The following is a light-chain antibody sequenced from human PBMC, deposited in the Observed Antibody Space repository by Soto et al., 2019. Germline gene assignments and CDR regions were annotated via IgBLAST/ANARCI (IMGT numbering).Light chain of an antibody. CDR1: QSVSSG. Sequence: EIVMTQSRATLSVSPGERATLSCRASQSVSSGRLAWYQQTPGQAPRLPIYGASSRATGIPDSFSGSGSGTDFTLTISTLQPDDFATYYCQQYNSYSFGQGTKVDIK. CDR3: QQYNSYS. V-gene: IGKV3D-15*01. J-gene: IGKJ1*01. CDR2: GAS.